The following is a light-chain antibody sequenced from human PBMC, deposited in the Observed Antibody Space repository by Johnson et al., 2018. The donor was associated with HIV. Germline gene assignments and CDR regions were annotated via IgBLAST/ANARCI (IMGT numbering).Light chain of an antibody. CDR3: GTWDSSLNSSV. Sequence: QSVLTQPPSVSAAPGQKVTISCSGSSSNIGNNYVSWYQQLPGTAPKLLIYENNKRPSGIPDRFSGSKSGTSTTLGITGLQTGDEADYYCGTWDSSLNSSVCGTGTKVSVL. J-gene: IGLJ1*01. CDR2: ENN. CDR1: SSNIGNNY. V-gene: IGLV1-51*02.